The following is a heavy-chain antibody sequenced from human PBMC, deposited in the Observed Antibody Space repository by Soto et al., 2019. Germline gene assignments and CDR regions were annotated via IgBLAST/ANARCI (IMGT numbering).Heavy chain of an antibody. Sequence: LSLTCTVSGGSITSSEYYWAWIRQPPGKGLQFVGTIYYSGSSYSNPSLKSRLSMSVDTSKNQFSLTMKSVTAADTAVYYCARRDRSGFSYWLDTWGQGTLVTVSS. J-gene: IGHJ5*02. CDR3: ARRDRSGFSYWLDT. D-gene: IGHD3-22*01. V-gene: IGHV4-39*07. CDR2: IYYSGSS. CDR1: GGSITSSEYY.